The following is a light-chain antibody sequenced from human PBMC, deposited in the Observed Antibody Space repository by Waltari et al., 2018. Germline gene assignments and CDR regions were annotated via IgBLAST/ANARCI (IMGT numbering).Light chain of an antibody. CDR1: SWHSSNI. V-gene: IGLV4-69*01. CDR2: VNSDGSH. CDR3: QTGGHGTWV. J-gene: IGLJ3*02. Sequence: QLVVTQSPSASASLGASVKLTCTLSSWHSSNIIAWLQQQPEKGPRDLMKVNSDGSHSRGDEIPDRFSGSSSGAERYLTISSLQAEDEADYYCQTGGHGTWVFGGGTKLTVL.